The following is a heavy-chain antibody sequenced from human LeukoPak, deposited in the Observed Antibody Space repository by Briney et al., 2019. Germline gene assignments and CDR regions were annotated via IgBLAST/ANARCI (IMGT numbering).Heavy chain of an antibody. V-gene: IGHV4-4*07. CDR2: IYTSGST. J-gene: IGHJ6*03. CDR1: GGSISSYY. D-gene: IGHD2-2*01. Sequence: SETLSLTCTVSGGSISSYYWSWIRQPAGKGLERIGRIYTSGSTNYNPSLTSRVTMSVDTSKNQFSLKLSSVTAADTAVYYCARDYIVVVPAALGYYYMDVWGKGTTVTVSS. CDR3: ARDYIVVVPAALGYYYMDV.